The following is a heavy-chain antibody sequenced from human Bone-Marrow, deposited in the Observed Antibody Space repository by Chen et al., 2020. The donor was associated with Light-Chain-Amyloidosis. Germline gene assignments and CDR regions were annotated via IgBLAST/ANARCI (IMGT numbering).Heavy chain of an antibody. D-gene: IGHD5-12*01. Sequence: EVQLEQTGPEVKKPGESLLVSCNGSGYTFPNYWIGWVRQMPGKGLEWMGVIYPDDSDARYSPSFEGQVTISADKSITTAYLQWRSLKASDTAMYYCARRRDGYNFDYWGQGTLVTVSS. J-gene: IGHJ4*02. V-gene: IGHV5-51*01. CDR3: ARRRDGYNFDY. CDR2: IYPDDSDA. CDR1: GYTFPNYW.